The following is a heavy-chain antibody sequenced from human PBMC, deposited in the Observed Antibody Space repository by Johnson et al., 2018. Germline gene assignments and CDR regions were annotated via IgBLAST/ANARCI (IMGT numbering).Heavy chain of an antibody. CDR2: TYYRSMWYH. CDR3: ARTVTPIEYFQH. D-gene: IGHD4-17*01. V-gene: IGHV6-1*01. Sequence: QVQPVQSGPGLVKPSLTLSLSCAISGDSVSSNSAAWNWIRQSPSRGLEWRGRTYYRSMWYHDYAVSRKSRITINPDTSTHQFSLQLNSVTPEDTALYYWARTVTPIEYFQHWGQGTLVTVSS. J-gene: IGHJ1*01. CDR1: GDSVSSNSAA.